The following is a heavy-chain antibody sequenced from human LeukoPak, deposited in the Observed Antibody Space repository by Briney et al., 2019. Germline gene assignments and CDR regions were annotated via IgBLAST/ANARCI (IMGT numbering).Heavy chain of an antibody. D-gene: IGHD6-19*01. CDR2: ISGSGGST. J-gene: IGHJ4*02. Sequence: GGSLRLSCAASGFTFSSYAMSWVRQAPGKGLEWVSVISGSGGSTYYADSVKGRFTISRDNSKNSLYLQMNSLRAEDTAVYYRAREGIAVAGTDYWGQGTLVTVSS. V-gene: IGHV3-23*01. CDR1: GFTFSSYA. CDR3: AREGIAVAGTDY.